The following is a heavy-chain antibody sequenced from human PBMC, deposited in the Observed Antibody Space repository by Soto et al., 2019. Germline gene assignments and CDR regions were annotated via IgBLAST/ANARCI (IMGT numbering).Heavy chain of an antibody. V-gene: IGHV3-21*01. J-gene: IGHJ5*02. CDR2: ISSSGNYI. CDR3: ARGDWFDP. Sequence: EVQLVESGGGLVQPGGSLRLSCAASGFTSGFIFSSYSMNWVRQAPGKGLEWVSSISSSGNYIFYADSVKGRFTISRDNAKTSLYLQMNSLRAEDTAVYYCARGDWFDPWGQGTLVTVSS. CDR1: GFTSGFIFSSYS.